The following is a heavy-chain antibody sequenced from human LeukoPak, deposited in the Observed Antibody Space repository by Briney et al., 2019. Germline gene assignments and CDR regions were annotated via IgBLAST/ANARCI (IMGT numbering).Heavy chain of an antibody. CDR2: ISGSGGST. CDR1: GFTFSSYA. J-gene: IGHJ4*02. D-gene: IGHD3-22*01. Sequence: GSLRLSCAASGFTFSSYAMHWVRQAPGKGLEWVSAISGSGGSTYYADSVKGRFTISRDNSKNTLYLQMNSLRAEDTAVYYCAKDQGSDSSGYYPDYWGQGTLVTVSS. V-gene: IGHV3-23*01. CDR3: AKDQGSDSSGYYPDY.